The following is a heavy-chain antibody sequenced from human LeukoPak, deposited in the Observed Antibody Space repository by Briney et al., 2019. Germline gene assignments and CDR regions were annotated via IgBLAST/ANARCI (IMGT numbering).Heavy chain of an antibody. CDR2: INHSGST. CDR1: GGSFSGYY. V-gene: IGHV4-34*01. Sequence: SETLSLTCAVYGGSFSGYYWSWIRQPPGKGLEWIGEINHSGSTNYNPPLKSRVTISVDTSKNQFSLKLSSVTAADTAVYYCAAVYYDFWSEGFDIWGQGTMVTVSS. J-gene: IGHJ3*02. D-gene: IGHD3-3*01. CDR3: AAVYYDFWSEGFDI.